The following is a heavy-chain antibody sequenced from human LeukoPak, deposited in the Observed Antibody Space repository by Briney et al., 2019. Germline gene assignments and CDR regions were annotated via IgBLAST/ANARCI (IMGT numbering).Heavy chain of an antibody. J-gene: IGHJ6*03. D-gene: IGHD6-13*01. V-gene: IGHV3-48*01. CDR1: GFTFSSYS. CDR2: ITSRSSSI. CDR3: ARGLQQLVRGFNYYFMDV. Sequence: PGGSLRLSCAASGFTFSSYSMNWVRQAPGKGLEWVSYITSRSSSIYYADSVRGRFTISRDNAKNSLYLQMNSLRAGDTAVYYCARGLQQLVRGFNYYFMDVWGKGTTVTVSS.